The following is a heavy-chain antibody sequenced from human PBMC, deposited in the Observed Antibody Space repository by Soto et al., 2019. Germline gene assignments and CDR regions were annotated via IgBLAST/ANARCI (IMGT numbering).Heavy chain of an antibody. D-gene: IGHD2-2*01. J-gene: IGHJ6*01. CDR3: AHSLVNLGRCNYYSYGMYV. CDR2: IYWDDDK. CDR1: GFSLSTSGVG. Sequence: QITLKESGPTLVKPTQTLTLTCTFSGFSLSTSGVGVGWIRQPPGKALEWLALIYWDDDKRYSPSLKSRLTITKDTSKTQVVLTMTNMDPVDTATYYCAHSLVNLGRCNYYSYGMYVWGQETTVTVSS. V-gene: IGHV2-5*02.